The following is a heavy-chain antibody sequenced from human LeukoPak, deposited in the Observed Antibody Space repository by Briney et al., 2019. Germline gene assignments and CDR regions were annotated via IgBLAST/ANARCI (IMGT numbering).Heavy chain of an antibody. CDR1: GFTFSRYG. V-gene: IGHV3-30*03. D-gene: IGHD3-22*01. Sequence: PGGSLRLSCAASGFTFSRYGMHWVRQAPGKGLQWVAVISYDGSNKYYADSVKGRFTISRDNSKNTLYLQMNSLRAEDTAVYYCTTRAPNYYDSSGYFPFDYWGQGTLVTVSS. J-gene: IGHJ4*02. CDR3: TTRAPNYYDSSGYFPFDY. CDR2: ISYDGSNK.